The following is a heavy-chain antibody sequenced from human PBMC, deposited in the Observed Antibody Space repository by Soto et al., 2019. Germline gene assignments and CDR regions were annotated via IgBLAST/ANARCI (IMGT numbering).Heavy chain of an antibody. D-gene: IGHD6-19*01. V-gene: IGHV3-33*01. CDR1: GFTFSSYG. Sequence: GGSLRLSCAASGFTFSSYGMHWVRQAPGKGLEWVAVIWYDGSNKYYADSVKGGFTISRDNSKNTLYLQMNSLRAEDTAVYYCARDRSVAVAGTRRDAFDIGGQGTRVTVS. J-gene: IGHJ3*02. CDR2: IWYDGSNK. CDR3: ARDRSVAVAGTRRDAFDI.